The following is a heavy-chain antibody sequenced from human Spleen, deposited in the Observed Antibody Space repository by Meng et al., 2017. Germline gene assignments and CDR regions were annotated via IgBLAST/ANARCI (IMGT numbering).Heavy chain of an antibody. CDR1: GYTFIDAY. J-gene: IGHJ4*02. Sequence: QVQLVQFGAEVKKPGPSVKLSCRSSGYTFIDAYVHWVRQAPGQGLEWMGRIIPSSGDANSAQKFLGRVTLTWDTSISTAYMELSRLISDDTAVYYCARDASCDHWGQGTLVTVSS. CDR2: IIPSSGDA. D-gene: IGHD3-16*02. V-gene: IGHV1-2*06. CDR3: ARDASCDH.